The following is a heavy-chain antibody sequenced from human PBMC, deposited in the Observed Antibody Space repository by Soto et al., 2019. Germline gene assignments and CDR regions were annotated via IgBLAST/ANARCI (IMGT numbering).Heavy chain of an antibody. J-gene: IGHJ4*02. V-gene: IGHV3-30*03. CDR3: AIYSSGWYRLDY. CDR1: GFTFSSYG. CDR2: ISYDGSNK. Sequence: QVQLVESGGGVVQPGRSLRLSCAASGFTFSSYGMHWVRQAPGKGLEWVAVISYDGSNKYYADSVKGRFTISRDNSKNTLYLQINSLSAEDTAVYYGAIYSSGWYRLDYWGQGTLVTVSS. D-gene: IGHD6-19*01.